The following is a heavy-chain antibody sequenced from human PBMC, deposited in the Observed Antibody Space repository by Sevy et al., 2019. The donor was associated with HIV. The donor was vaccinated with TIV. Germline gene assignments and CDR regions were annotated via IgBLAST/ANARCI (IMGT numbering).Heavy chain of an antibody. Sequence: GGYLRLSCSASGFTFSSYAMHWVRQAPGKGLEYVSAISSNGGSTYYADSVKGRFTISRDNSKNTLYLQMSSLRAEDTAVYYCVKSLGCRGVIVPQFDYWGQGTLVTVSS. CDR1: GFTFSSYA. J-gene: IGHJ4*02. CDR3: VKSLGCRGVIVPQFDY. V-gene: IGHV3-64D*06. CDR2: ISSNGGST. D-gene: IGHD3-16*02.